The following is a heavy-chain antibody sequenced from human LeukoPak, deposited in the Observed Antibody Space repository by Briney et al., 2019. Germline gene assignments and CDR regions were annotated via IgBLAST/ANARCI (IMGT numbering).Heavy chain of an antibody. CDR3: ARHLSSISSCPNY. D-gene: IGHD2-2*01. CDR1: GXSFSSYW. Sequence: GESLKISCTGSGXSFSSYWIAWVRQMPGRGLEWMGAIYPGDSRTTYSQSFQGQVTVSVDKSIKTAYLQWNSLTASDTAIYYCARHLSSISSCPNYWGQGTLVTVSS. J-gene: IGHJ4*02. CDR2: IYPGDSRT. V-gene: IGHV5-51*01.